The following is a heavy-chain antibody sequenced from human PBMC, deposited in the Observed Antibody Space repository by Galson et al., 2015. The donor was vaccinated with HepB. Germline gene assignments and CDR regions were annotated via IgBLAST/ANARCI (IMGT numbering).Heavy chain of an antibody. J-gene: IGHJ4*02. CDR2: IIPILGIA. V-gene: IGHV1-69*04. D-gene: IGHD3-16*01. CDR1: GGTFSSYT. CDR3: ARDISALSYFDY. Sequence: SVKVSCKASGGTFSSYTISWVRQAPGQGLEWMGRIIPILGIANYAQKFQGRVTITADKSTSTAYMELSSLRSEDTAVYYCARDISALSYFDYWGQGTLVTVSS.